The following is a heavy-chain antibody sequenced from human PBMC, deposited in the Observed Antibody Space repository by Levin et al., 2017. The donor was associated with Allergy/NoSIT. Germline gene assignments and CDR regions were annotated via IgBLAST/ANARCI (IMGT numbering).Heavy chain of an antibody. D-gene: IGHD4/OR15-4a*01. V-gene: IGHV1-18*04. CDR1: GYIFSDYG. Sequence: AASVKVSCEASGYIFSDYGFGWVRQAPGQGLEWVGWISPYNGHTNYAQHFQGRVTMTTDAATRTAYIELRSLRSDDTAVYYCAREKNSNLGGWYFDLWGRGTLVTVSS. CDR2: ISPYNGHT. J-gene: IGHJ2*01. CDR3: AREKNSNLGGWYFDL.